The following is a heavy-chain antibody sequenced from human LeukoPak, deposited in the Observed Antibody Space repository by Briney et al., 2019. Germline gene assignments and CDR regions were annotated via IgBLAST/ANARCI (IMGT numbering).Heavy chain of an antibody. CDR1: GFTFSSYW. Sequence: PGGSLRLSCAASGFTFSSYWMHWVRQAPGKGLVWVSRINSDGSSTSYADSVKGRFTISRDNAKNTLYLQMNSLRAEDTAVYYCAREGPRNKWNDWGPYYMDVWGKGTTVTVSS. CDR3: AREGPRNKWNDWGPYYMDV. CDR2: INSDGSST. D-gene: IGHD1-20*01. J-gene: IGHJ6*03. V-gene: IGHV3-74*01.